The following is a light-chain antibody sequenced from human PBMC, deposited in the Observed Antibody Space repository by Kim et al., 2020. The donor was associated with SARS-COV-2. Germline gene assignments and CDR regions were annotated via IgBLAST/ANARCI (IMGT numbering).Light chain of an antibody. J-gene: IGLJ1*01. V-gene: IGLV2-14*03. Sequence: QSALTQPAPVSGSPGQSITISCTGTSSDVGGYNYVSWYQQHPGKAPKLMIYDVSNRPSGVSNRFSGSKSGNTASLTISGIQAEDEADYYCSSYTSSSTLPYVFGTGTKVTVL. CDR1: SSDVGGYNY. CDR3: SSYTSSSTLPYV. CDR2: DVS.